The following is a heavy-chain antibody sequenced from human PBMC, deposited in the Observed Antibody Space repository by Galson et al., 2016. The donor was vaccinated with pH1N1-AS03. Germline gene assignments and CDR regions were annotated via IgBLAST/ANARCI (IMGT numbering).Heavy chain of an antibody. CDR3: ARDFNWRIDY. Sequence: PALVKPTQTLTLTCTFSGFSLDSTDVNVAWIRQPPGKALEWLALIRWNGDKHYSPSLKNRLTVTKATSKNQVVLTMTNLDPVDTATYFCARDFNWRIDYWGQGSLCTVS. CDR1: GFSLDSTDVN. CDR2: IRWNGDK. D-gene: IGHD1-20*01. J-gene: IGHJ4*02. V-gene: IGHV2-5*01.